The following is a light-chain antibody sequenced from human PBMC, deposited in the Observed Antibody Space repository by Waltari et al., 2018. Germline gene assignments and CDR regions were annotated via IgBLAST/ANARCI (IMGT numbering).Light chain of an antibody. CDR1: ERIASNY. CDR3: QQYGGSPT. V-gene: IGKV3D-20*01. CDR2: DTS. J-gene: IGKJ1*01. Sequence: EIVLTQSPATLSLSPGERATLSCGASERIASNYFAWYQHRPGLPPRLLIHDTSMRATGIPDRFSGAGSGTDFTLTISRLEPEDFAVYYCQQYGGSPTFGQGTKVEIK.